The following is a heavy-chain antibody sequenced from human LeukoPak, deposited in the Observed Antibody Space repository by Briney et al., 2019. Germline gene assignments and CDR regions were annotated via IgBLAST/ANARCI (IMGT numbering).Heavy chain of an antibody. D-gene: IGHD2-21*02. J-gene: IGHJ2*01. CDR2: ISENGDYT. CDR3: AKHGVTSLFYFDF. CDR1: GFTFSSSA. Sequence: GGSLRLSCAASGFTFSSSAMSWVRQAPGKGLEWVSVISENGDYTQFAESVKGRFTISRDNSKSTLYLQLNSLRAEDTAVYHCAKHGVTSLFYFDFWSRGTLVTVSS. V-gene: IGHV3-23*01.